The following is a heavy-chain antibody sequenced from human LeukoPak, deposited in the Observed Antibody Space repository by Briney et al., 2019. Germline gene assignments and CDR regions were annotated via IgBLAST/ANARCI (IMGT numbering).Heavy chain of an antibody. CDR1: GGTFSSYA. CDR3: AKSYSQQNYMDV. CDR2: IIPILGIA. V-gene: IGHV1-69*04. D-gene: IGHD4-11*01. J-gene: IGHJ6*03. Sequence: ASVKVSCKASGGTFSSYAISWVRQAPGQGLEWMGRIIPILGIANYAQKFQGRVTITADKSTSTAYMELSGLRSEDTAVYYCAKSYSQQNYMDVWGKGTTVTVSS.